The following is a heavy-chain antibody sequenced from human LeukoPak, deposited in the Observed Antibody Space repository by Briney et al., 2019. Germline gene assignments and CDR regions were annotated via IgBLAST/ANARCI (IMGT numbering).Heavy chain of an antibody. CDR2: SGSGGRT. D-gene: IGHD3-10*01. Sequence: GGSLRLSCAASGFTFSSYTMSWVRQAPGKGLEWVSASGSGGRTYYADSVKGRFTISRDNSKITLYLQMNSLRAEDTAVYYCAPGGPGYYFDYWGQGTLVTVSS. CDR3: APGGPGYYFDY. CDR1: GFTFSSYT. V-gene: IGHV3-23*01. J-gene: IGHJ4*02.